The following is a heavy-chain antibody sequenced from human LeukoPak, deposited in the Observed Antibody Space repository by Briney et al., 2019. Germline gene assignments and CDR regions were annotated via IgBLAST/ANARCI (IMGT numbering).Heavy chain of an antibody. J-gene: IGHJ4*02. CDR3: ARDPTYYYDSSGYDY. D-gene: IGHD3-22*01. V-gene: IGHV3-30*02. CDR1: GISFSSSA. Sequence: GGSLRLSCAASGISFSSSAMHWVRQAPDKGLEWVAYIHYDGSEKFYADSVKGRFTISRDNAKNSLYLQMNSLRAEDTAVYYCARDPTYYYDSSGYDYWGQGTLVTVSS. CDR2: IHYDGSEK.